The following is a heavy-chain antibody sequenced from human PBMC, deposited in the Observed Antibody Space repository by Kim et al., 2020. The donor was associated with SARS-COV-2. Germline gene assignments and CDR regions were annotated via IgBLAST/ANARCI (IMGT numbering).Heavy chain of an antibody. CDR2: T. V-gene: IGHV3-53*01. CDR3: ARRPPYWYFDL. J-gene: IGHJ2*01. Sequence: TYYADSVKGRFTIPRDNSKNTLYLQMNSLRAEDTAVYYCARRPPYWYFDLWGRGTLVTVSS.